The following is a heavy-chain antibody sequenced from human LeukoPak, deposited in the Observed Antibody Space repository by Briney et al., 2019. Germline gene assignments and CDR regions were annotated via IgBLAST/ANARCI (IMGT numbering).Heavy chain of an antibody. D-gene: IGHD3-10*01. J-gene: IGHJ5*02. CDR3: ASRHPPDITMVRGVTVTDNWFDP. V-gene: IGHV4-4*07. Sequence: SETLSLTCTVSGGSISSYYWSWIRQPAGKGLEWIGRIYTSGSTNYNPSLKSRVTMSVDTSKNQFSLKLSSVTAADTAVYYCASRHPPDITMVRGVTVTDNWFDPWGQGTVVTVSS. CDR1: GGSISSYY. CDR2: IYTSGST.